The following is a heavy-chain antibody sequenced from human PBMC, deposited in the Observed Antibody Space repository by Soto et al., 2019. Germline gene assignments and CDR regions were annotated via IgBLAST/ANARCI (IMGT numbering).Heavy chain of an antibody. Sequence: QLQLQESGSGLVKPSQTLSLTCAVSGGSISSGCYSWSWIRQPPGKGLEWIGYIYHSGSTYYNPSIKSRVTISGDMSKNQFSLTLSSVTAADTAVYYCARGQVVAAQHWGQGTLVTVSS. CDR2: IYHSGST. D-gene: IGHD2-15*01. CDR3: ARGQVVAAQH. CDR1: GGSISSGCYS. V-gene: IGHV4-30-2*01. J-gene: IGHJ4*02.